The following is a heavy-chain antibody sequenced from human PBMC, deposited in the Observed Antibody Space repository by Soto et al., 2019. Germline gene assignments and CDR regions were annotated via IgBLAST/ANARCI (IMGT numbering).Heavy chain of an antibody. CDR2: IIPVHNIT. D-gene: IGHD3-3*01. CDR1: GGSFSGYV. V-gene: IGHV1-69*04. Sequence: QVQLVQSGAEVKKPGSSVKVSCMTSGGSFSGYVFTWVRQAPGQGLEWMGRIIPVHNITNYAESLQGRVTISADTSSSTAYRELSTLRSDDTAVYVCGRAKSIFGIVADVDDSWGQGTMVIVSS. J-gene: IGHJ3*01. CDR3: GRAKSIFGIVADVDDS.